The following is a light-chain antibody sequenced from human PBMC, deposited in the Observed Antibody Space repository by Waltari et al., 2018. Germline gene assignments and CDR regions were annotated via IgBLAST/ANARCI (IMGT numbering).Light chain of an antibody. J-gene: IGKJ3*01. CDR3: QKYNSGPFT. CDR2: AAS. CDR1: PGISSY. Sequence: AIRLTQSPSSFSASTGDRVTITCRPSPGISSYLAWYQQKPGQAPKLLIYAASNLQSGVPSRFSGSGSGTDFTLTISCLQSEDFATYFCQKYNSGPFTFGPGTKVDIK. V-gene: IGKV1-8*01.